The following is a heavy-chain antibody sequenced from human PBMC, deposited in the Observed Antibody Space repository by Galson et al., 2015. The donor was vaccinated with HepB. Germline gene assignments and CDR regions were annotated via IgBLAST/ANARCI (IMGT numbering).Heavy chain of an antibody. V-gene: IGHV1-69*06. Sequence: SVKVSCKASGGTFSSYAISWVRQAPGQGLEWMGGIIPIFGTANYAQKFQGRVTITADKSTSTAYMELSSLRSEDTAVYYCARDPADFWSGYSSDAFDIWGQGTMVTVSS. CDR1: GGTFSSYA. CDR3: ARDPADFWSGYSSDAFDI. CDR2: IIPIFGTA. J-gene: IGHJ3*02. D-gene: IGHD3-3*01.